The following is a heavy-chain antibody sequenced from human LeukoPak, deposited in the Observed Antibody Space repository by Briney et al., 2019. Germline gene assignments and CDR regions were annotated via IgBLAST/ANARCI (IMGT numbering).Heavy chain of an antibody. J-gene: IGHJ6*03. Sequence: GASVKVSCKASGYTFTSYGINWVRQAPGQGLEWMGWISAYTGNTDYAQMLQGRVTMTTDTSTSTAYMELRSLRSDDTAVYYCARDGADDSTYYYMDVWGKGTTVTVSS. D-gene: IGHD3-22*01. CDR2: ISAYTGNT. CDR1: GYTFTSYG. V-gene: IGHV1-18*01. CDR3: ARDGADDSTYYYMDV.